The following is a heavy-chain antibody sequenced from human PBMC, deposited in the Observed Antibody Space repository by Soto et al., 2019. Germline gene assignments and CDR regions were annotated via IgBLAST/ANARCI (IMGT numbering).Heavy chain of an antibody. J-gene: IGHJ4*02. D-gene: IGHD3-10*01. CDR2: ISNIGSNE. CDR3: AKDYGSGTYLFDY. CDR1: GFTFSSFG. V-gene: IGHV3-30*18. Sequence: GSLRLSCAASGFTFSSFGMHWVRQVPGKGLEWVAFISNIGSNEYYADSVKDRFTISRDNSKNTLYLQMTSLIPGDTAVYYCAKDYGSGTYLFDYCGQGTVVTVSS.